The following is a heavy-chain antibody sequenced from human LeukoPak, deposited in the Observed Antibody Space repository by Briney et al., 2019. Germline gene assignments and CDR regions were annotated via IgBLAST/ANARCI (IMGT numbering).Heavy chain of an antibody. CDR3: ARGKVVAGTPGQNSWDY. D-gene: IGHD6-19*01. CDR2: IHTSGST. Sequence: SETLSLTCTVSGGSISSGGYYWNWIRQPAGKGLEWVGRIHTSGSTNYNPSLKSRVTVSVDTSKNQFSLRLSSVTAADTAVYYCARGKVVAGTPGQNSWDYWGQGTLVTVSS. J-gene: IGHJ4*02. V-gene: IGHV4-61*02. CDR1: GGSISSGGYY.